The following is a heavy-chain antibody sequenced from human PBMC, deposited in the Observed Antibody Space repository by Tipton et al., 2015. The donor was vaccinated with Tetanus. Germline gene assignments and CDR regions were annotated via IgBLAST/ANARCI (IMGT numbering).Heavy chain of an antibody. J-gene: IGHJ5*02. CDR2: IFHKGGA. V-gene: IGHV4-31*03. Sequence: TLSLTCTVSGGSVNSDDYYWTWIRQHPGKGLDWIGYIFHKGGADYNPSLKSRATISIDTSKNQFSLKLSSVTAADTAVYYCARVDDSVWGSPFDPWGQGVLVTVSS. CDR3: ARVDDSVWGSPFDP. D-gene: IGHD3-16*01. CDR1: GGSVNSDDYY.